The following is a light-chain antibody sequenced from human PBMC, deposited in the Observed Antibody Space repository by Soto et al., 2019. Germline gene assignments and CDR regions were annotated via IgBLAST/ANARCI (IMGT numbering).Light chain of an antibody. J-gene: IGKJ1*01. Sequence: EIVMTQSPATLSVSPGERATLSCRASQSVSSNLAWYQQKPGQAPRLLIYGASTRATGIPARFSGSGSGTEFTLTISSLQSGDFAVYYCQQYNNWPPWTFGQWTKVEIK. CDR3: QQYNNWPPWT. V-gene: IGKV3-15*01. CDR1: QSVSSN. CDR2: GAS.